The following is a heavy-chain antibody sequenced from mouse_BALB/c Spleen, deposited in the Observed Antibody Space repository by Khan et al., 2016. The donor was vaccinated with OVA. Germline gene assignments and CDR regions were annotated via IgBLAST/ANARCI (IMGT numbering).Heavy chain of an antibody. CDR3: ADHLTGSFDY. D-gene: IGHD4-1*01. CDR2: ISSGGDYT. Sequence: EVELVESGGDLVKPGGSLKLSCAASGFTFSSYSMSWVRPTPDKRLEWVASISSGGDYTYYPDSVKGRFTISRDNAKNTLYLQMHDLKSEDTAMDYCADHLTGSFDYWGQGTLVTVSA. CDR1: GFTFSSYS. J-gene: IGHJ3*01. V-gene: IGHV5-6*01.